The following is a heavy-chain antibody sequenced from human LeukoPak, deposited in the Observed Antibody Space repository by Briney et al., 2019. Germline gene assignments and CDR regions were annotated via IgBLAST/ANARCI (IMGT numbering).Heavy chain of an antibody. D-gene: IGHD1-14*01. CDR3: APATPGGVLGYFDY. J-gene: IGHJ4*02. CDR2: INPRSGGT. Sequence: ASVKVSCKTSGYTFTGYYMHWVRQAPGQGPEWMGWINPRSGGTKYAQKFQGRVTLTRDTSTSTAYMELFSLRSDDTAVYYCAPATPGGVLGYFDYWGQGTLITVSS. V-gene: IGHV1-2*02. CDR1: GYTFTGYY.